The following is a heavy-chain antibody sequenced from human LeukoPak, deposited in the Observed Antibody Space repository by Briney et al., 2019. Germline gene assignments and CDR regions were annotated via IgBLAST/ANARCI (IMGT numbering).Heavy chain of an antibody. J-gene: IGHJ4*02. Sequence: SETLSHTCTVSGGSISNHYWSWIRQPPGKALEWIGYNYYSGTTNSNPSLKSRVTISVDKSKNQFSLNLSSVTPADTAVYYCARYTTVAAFDYWGQGTLVTVSS. V-gene: IGHV4-59*11. CDR2: NYYSGTT. D-gene: IGHD6-19*01. CDR3: ARYTTVAAFDY. CDR1: GGSISNHY.